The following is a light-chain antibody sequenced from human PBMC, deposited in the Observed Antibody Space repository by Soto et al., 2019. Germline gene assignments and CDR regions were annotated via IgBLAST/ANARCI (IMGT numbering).Light chain of an antibody. Sequence: IVLTQSPATLSVSPGERATLSCRASQSISSNLAWYQQKPGQAPRLLMFRTSSRATGFPTRFSGSGSGTDFTLTISNLEPEDFAVYYCQQHISWPLTFGGGTKVDIK. V-gene: IGKV3-11*01. CDR1: QSISSN. CDR2: RTS. J-gene: IGKJ4*01. CDR3: QQHISWPLT.